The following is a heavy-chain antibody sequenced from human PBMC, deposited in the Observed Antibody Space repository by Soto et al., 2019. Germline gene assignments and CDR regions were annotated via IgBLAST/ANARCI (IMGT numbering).Heavy chain of an antibody. J-gene: IGHJ4*02. Sequence: ASVKVSCKASGYTFTSYYMHWVRQAPGQGLEWKGIINPSGDSTSYAQKFQGRVTMTRDTSTSTVYMELSSLRSEDTAVYYCARSYYDYVWGSYRSAHFDYWGQGTLVTVSS. D-gene: IGHD3-16*02. CDR3: ARSYYDYVWGSYRSAHFDY. CDR2: INPSGDST. V-gene: IGHV1-46*01. CDR1: GYTFTSYY.